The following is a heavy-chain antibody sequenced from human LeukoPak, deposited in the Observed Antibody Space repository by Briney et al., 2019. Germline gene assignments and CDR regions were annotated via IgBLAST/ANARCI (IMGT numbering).Heavy chain of an antibody. CDR1: GYIFTTYY. V-gene: IGHV1-46*01. J-gene: IGHJ6*02. Sequence: ASVKVSCKASGYIFTTYYMHWVRQAPGQGLEWMGVINPSGGSTNYAQRFQGRVTFTSDTSATVVYMDLSGLRSEDTAEYYCARDQGVAGFMDVWGQGTTVTVSS. CDR2: INPSGGST. CDR3: ARDQGVAGFMDV. D-gene: IGHD6-19*01.